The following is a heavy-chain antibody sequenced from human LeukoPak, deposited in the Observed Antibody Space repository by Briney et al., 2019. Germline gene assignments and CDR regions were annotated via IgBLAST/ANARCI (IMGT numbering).Heavy chain of an antibody. J-gene: IGHJ6*01. CDR2: ISCSGDNT. Sequence: GGSLRLFCGASGFTFSGFAMIWLRRTPGKGLEWVSGISCSGDNTLYADSVKGRFTISRDNSKTTLYLEMNSLRAEDTAIYCCAKMKGHPLPKYYMDVWGQGTTVTVSS. CDR1: GFTFSGFA. D-gene: IGHD1-26*01. V-gene: IGHV3-23*01. CDR3: AKMKGHPLPKYYMDV.